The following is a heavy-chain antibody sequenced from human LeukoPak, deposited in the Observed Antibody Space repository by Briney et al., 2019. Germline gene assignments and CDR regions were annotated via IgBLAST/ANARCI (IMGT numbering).Heavy chain of an antibody. D-gene: IGHD3-16*02. V-gene: IGHV3-48*04. CDR1: GFTFSSYS. J-gene: IGHJ4*02. CDR3: AREGPYVWGSYRADFDY. Sequence: GGSLRLSCAASGFTFSSYSMNWVRQAPGKGLEWVSYISSSSSTIYYADSVKGRFTISRDNAKNSLYLQMNSLRAEDTAVYYYAREGPYVWGSYRADFDYWGQGTLVTVSS. CDR2: ISSSSSTI.